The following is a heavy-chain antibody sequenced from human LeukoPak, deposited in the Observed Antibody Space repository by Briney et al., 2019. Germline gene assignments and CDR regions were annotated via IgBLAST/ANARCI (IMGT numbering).Heavy chain of an antibody. CDR1: GYTFTSYA. V-gene: IGHV7-4-1*02. CDR2: ISTTTGNP. Sequence: GASVKVSCKASGYTFTSYAMNWVRQAPGQELEWMGWISTTTGNPTYAQGFTGRFVFSLDTSVSTAYLQITGLTTEDTAVYFCARESDSPPYYFDSWGQGTLVSVSS. CDR3: ARESDSPPYYFDS. J-gene: IGHJ4*02. D-gene: IGHD2-21*02.